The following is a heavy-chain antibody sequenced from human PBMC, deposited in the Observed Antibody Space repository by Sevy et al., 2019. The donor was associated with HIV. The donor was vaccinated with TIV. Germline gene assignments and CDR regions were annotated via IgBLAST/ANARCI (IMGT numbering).Heavy chain of an antibody. CDR1: GFSFDSYG. Sequence: GGSLRLSCAVSGFSFDSYGMTWVRQAPGKGLEWVSGISGSGTRTYYADSVKGRFSISRDNSKNRLYLQMNSLRSEDTVICYWAKGGGGHYDPDEIGYYFYYYNMDVWGKGTTVTVSS. V-gene: IGHV3-23*01. J-gene: IGHJ6*03. D-gene: IGHD3-22*01. CDR3: AKGGGGHYDPDEIGYYFYYYNMDV. CDR2: ISGSGTRT.